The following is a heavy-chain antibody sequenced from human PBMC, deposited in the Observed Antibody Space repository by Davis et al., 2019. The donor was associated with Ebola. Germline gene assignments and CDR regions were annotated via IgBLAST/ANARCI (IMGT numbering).Heavy chain of an antibody. D-gene: IGHD5-24*01. J-gene: IGHJ4*02. V-gene: IGHV3-30*18. CDR1: GFTFSSYG. CDR2: ISYDGSNK. Sequence: GESLKISCAASGFTFSSYGMHWVRQAPGKGLEWVAVISYDGSNKYYADSVKGRFTISRDNSKNTLYLQMNSLRAEDTAVYYCAKDHRRDGYIDYWGQGTLVTVSS. CDR3: AKDHRRDGYIDY.